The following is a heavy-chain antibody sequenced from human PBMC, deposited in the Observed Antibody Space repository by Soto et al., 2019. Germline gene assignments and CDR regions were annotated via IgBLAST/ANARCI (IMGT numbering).Heavy chain of an antibody. V-gene: IGHV1-69*12. Sequence: QVQLVQSGAEVKKPGSSVKVSCKASGGTFNTYAISWVRQAPGQGLEWMGGIIPVFRTADYAQKFQGRVTIIAEESTSTAYMELSSLTSEDTAVYYCGTDKERQRLGGNYYYAMDVWGQGTTVIVSS. CDR2: IIPVFRTA. CDR3: GTDKERQRLGGNYYYAMDV. CDR1: GGTFNTYA. D-gene: IGHD5-12*01. J-gene: IGHJ6*02.